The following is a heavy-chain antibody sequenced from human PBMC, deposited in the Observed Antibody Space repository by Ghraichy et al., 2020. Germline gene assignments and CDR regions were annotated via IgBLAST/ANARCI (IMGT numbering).Heavy chain of an antibody. J-gene: IGHJ4*02. CDR3: ARDYAESGAYFDY. V-gene: IGHV3-72*01. CDR2: IRNKTKGYTT. Sequence: GESLNISCVASGFTFSVHYMDWVRRAPGKGLEWVGRIRNKTKGYTTEYAASVKGRFTISRDDSKNSLYLQMNSLKTEDTAMYYCARDYAESGAYFDYWGQGTPVTVAS. D-gene: IGHD3-10*01. CDR1: GFTFSVHY.